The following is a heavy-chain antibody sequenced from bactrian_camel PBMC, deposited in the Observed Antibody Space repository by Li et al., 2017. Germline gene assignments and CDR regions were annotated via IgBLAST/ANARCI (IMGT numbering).Heavy chain of an antibody. V-gene: IGHV3S42*01. CDR2: IDADGRA. D-gene: IGHD5*01. J-gene: IGHJ6*01. CDR1: GYMANYYC. Sequence: DVQLVESGGGSVQAGGSLRLSCRTSGYMANYYCFGWVRQAPGEEREGVADIDADGRARTVDSVKGRFTISKDSAKNTLYLQMNNMKPEDTAVYYCAADWDGNQCDLRFYDLGSWGQGTQVTVS. CDR3: AADWDGNQCDLRFYDLGS.